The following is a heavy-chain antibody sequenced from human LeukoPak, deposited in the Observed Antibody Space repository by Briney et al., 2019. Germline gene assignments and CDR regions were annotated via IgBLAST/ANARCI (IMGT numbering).Heavy chain of an antibody. J-gene: IGHJ4*02. D-gene: IGHD3-22*01. CDR2: IIPIFGTA. V-gene: IGHV1-69*13. CDR1: GGTFSSYA. Sequence: SVKVSCKASGGTFSSYAISWVRQAPGQGLEWMGGIIPIFGTANYAQKFQGRVTITADESTSTAYMELSSLRSEDTAVYYCARGERGYYDSSGAFDYWGQGTLVTVSS. CDR3: ARGERGYYDSSGAFDY.